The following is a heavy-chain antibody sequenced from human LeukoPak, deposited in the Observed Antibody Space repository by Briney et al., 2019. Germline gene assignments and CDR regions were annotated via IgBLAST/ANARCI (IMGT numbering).Heavy chain of an antibody. V-gene: IGHV4-39*07. CDR2: IYYSGST. CDR3: ARATYDSTFDY. Sequence: SETLSLTCTVSGGSISSSSDYWGWIRQTPGKGLEWIGSIYYSGSTYYNPSLKSRVTISVDTSKNQFSLKLSSVTAADTAVYYCARATYDSTFDYWGQGTLVTVSS. D-gene: IGHD3-3*01. CDR1: GGSISSSSDY. J-gene: IGHJ4*02.